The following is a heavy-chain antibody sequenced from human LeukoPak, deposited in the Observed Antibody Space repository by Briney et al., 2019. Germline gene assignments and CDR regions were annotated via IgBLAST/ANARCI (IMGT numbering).Heavy chain of an antibody. CDR1: GGSISSSSYY. J-gene: IGHJ2*01. CDR2: IYYSGDT. Sequence: SETLSLTCTVSGGSISSSSYYWGWIRQPPGKGLEWIGSIYYSGDTYYNPSLKSRVTISVDTSKNQFSLKLISVTAADTAVYYCARRKARWYFDLWSRGTLVTVSS. V-gene: IGHV4-39*01. CDR3: ARRKARWYFDL.